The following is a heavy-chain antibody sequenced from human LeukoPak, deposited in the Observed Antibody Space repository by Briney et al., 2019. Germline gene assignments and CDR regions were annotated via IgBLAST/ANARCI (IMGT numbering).Heavy chain of an antibody. D-gene: IGHD2-2*01. J-gene: IGHJ5*02. CDR2: INPSGGST. V-gene: IGHV1-46*01. CDR3: ARVGGDIVVVPAAVSWFDP. CDR1: GYTFTSYY. Sequence: ASVKVSCKASGYTFTSYYMHWVRQAPGQGLEWMGIINPSGGSTSYAQKFQGRVTMTRDTSISTAYMELSRLRSDDTAVYYCARVGGDIVVVPAAVSWFDPWGQGTLVTVSS.